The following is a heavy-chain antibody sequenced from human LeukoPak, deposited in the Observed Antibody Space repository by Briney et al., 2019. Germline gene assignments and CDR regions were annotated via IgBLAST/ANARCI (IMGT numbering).Heavy chain of an antibody. Sequence: PGGSLRLSCAASGFTFSSYWMHWVRQAPGKGLVWVSRIKGDGSSTSYADSVQGRFTISRDNAKNTLYLQMNSLRAEDTAVYYCASQTVVGATDYWGQGTLVTVSS. V-gene: IGHV3-74*01. D-gene: IGHD1-26*01. CDR3: ASQTVVGATDY. J-gene: IGHJ4*02. CDR1: GFTFSSYW. CDR2: IKGDGSST.